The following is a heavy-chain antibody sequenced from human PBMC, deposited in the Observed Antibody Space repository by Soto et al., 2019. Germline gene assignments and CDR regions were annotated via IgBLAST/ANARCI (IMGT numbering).Heavy chain of an antibody. D-gene: IGHD2-21*02. CDR1: GFPFSSYG. V-gene: IGHV3-30*18. CDR2: ISYDGSNK. CDR3: AKVAQGDPLISDYGMDV. Sequence: GGCLRLSCAASGFPFSSYGMHWVRQAPGKGLEWVAVISYDGSNKYYADSVKGRFTGSRDNSKNTVYLQMNSLRAEDTAVYYCAKVAQGDPLISDYGMDVWGQGTTVTVSS. J-gene: IGHJ6*02.